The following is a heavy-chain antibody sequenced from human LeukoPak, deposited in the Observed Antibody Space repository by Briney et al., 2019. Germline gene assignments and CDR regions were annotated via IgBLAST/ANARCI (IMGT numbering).Heavy chain of an antibody. J-gene: IGHJ6*03. CDR2: INHSGST. CDR3: ARGGYDFWSGRLYYYYYMDV. CDR1: GGSFSGYY. Sequence: SETLSLTCAVYGGSFSGYYWGWIRQPPGKGLEWIGEINHSGSTNYNPSLKSRVTISVDTSKNQFSLKLSPVTAADTAVYYCARGGYDFWSGRLYYYYYMDVWGKGTTVTVSS. V-gene: IGHV4-34*01. D-gene: IGHD3-3*01.